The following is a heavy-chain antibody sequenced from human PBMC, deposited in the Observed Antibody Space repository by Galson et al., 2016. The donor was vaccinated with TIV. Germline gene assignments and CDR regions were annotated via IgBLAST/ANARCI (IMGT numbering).Heavy chain of an antibody. Sequence: SLRLSCAASGFTFSRFGMHWVRQAPGKGLEWVAHISFDGSNTNYADSVKGRFTTSRDNSKNTLYLQVESLRGGDTAIYFCAKDPRDYDDYPYYFDSWGQGTLVAVSS. CDR3: AKDPRDYDDYPYYFDS. CDR1: GFTFSRFG. J-gene: IGHJ4*02. CDR2: ISFDGSNT. V-gene: IGHV3-30*18. D-gene: IGHD4-17*01.